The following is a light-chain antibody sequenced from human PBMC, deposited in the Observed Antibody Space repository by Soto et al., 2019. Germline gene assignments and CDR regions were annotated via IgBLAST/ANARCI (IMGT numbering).Light chain of an antibody. CDR2: SAS. Sequence: EIVLTQSPATLSVSPGERATLSCRASQSVSSSLAWYQQIPGQPPRLLIYSASTRATGIPARFSGSGSGTEFTLTISSLQSEDFAVYYCQQYTNWPFTFGPGTKVDIK. V-gene: IGKV3-15*01. CDR1: QSVSSS. CDR3: QQYTNWPFT. J-gene: IGKJ3*01.